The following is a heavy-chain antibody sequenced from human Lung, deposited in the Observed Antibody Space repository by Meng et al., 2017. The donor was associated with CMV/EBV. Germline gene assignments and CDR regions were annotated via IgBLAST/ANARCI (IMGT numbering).Heavy chain of an antibody. CDR3: ASFPPPGKQWLVTDY. V-gene: IGHV4-4*03. Sequence: QLQGSGHASVTPPGTRSLTGAVLGGSISSSNRWSWVRQPPGKGLEWIGEIYHSGSTNYNPSLKSRVTISVDKSKNQFSLKLSSVTAADTAVYYCASFPPPGKQWLVTDYWGQGTLVTVSS. J-gene: IGHJ4*02. CDR1: GGSISSSNR. CDR2: IYHSGST. D-gene: IGHD6-19*01.